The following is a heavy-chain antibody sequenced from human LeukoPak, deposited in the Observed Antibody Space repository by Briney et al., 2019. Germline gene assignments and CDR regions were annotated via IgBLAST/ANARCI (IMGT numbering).Heavy chain of an antibody. Sequence: ASVKVSCKASGYTFTSYAMHWVRQAPGQRLEWMGWSNAGNGNTKYSQEFQGRVTITRDTSASTAYMELRSLRSDDTAVYYCARVPNRYNWNDVCWGQGTLVTVSS. D-gene: IGHD1-1*01. CDR3: ARVPNRYNWNDVC. CDR1: GYTFTSYA. CDR2: SNAGNGNT. J-gene: IGHJ4*02. V-gene: IGHV1-3*02.